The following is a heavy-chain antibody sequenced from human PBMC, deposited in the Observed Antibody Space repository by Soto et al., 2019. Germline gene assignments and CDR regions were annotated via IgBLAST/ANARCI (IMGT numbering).Heavy chain of an antibody. J-gene: IGHJ4*02. CDR1: GGSISSYY. V-gene: IGHV4-59*01. CDR3: ASSLYDYIWGSYRPIFDY. Sequence: SETLSLTCTVSGGSISSYYWSWIRQPPGKGLEWIGYIYYSGSTNYNPSLKSRVTISVDTSKNQFSLKLSTVTAADTAVYYCASSLYDYIWGSYRPIFDYWGQGTLVTVSS. D-gene: IGHD3-16*02. CDR2: IYYSGST.